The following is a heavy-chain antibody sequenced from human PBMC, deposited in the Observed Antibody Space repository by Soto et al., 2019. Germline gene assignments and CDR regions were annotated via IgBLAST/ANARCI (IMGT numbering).Heavy chain of an antibody. J-gene: IGHJ4*02. V-gene: IGHV3-33*01. CDR1: GFTFSSYG. CDR3: ARENVAQVLLRFGELTPFDY. CDR2: IWYDGSNK. Sequence: PGGSLRLSXAASGFTFSSYGMHWVRQAPGKGLEWVAVIWYDGSNKYYADSVKGRFTISRDNSKNTLYLQMNSLRAEDTAVYYCARENVAQVLLRFGELTPFDYWGQGTLVTVS. D-gene: IGHD3-10*01.